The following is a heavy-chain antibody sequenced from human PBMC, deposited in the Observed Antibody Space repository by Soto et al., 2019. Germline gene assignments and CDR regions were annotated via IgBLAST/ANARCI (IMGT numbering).Heavy chain of an antibody. CDR1: GGTFSSYT. D-gene: IGHD3-22*01. Sequence: QVQLVQSGAEVKKPGSSVKVSCKASGGTFSSYTISWVRQAPGQGLEWMGRIIPILGIANYAQKFQGRVTINEDKXMSXAXKELSSLRAEDTAVYYCARDHHYYDSSGKIRGREDYWGQGTLVTVSS. J-gene: IGHJ4*02. CDR3: ARDHHYYDSSGKIRGREDY. V-gene: IGHV1-69*08. CDR2: IIPILGIA.